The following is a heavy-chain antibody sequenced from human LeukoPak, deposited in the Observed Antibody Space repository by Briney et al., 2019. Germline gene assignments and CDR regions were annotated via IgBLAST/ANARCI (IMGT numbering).Heavy chain of an antibody. CDR2: MNPNSGNT. D-gene: IGHD3-22*01. CDR3: ARYYYDSSGYYGGYYYYYYGMDV. V-gene: IGHV1-8*03. CDR1: GYTFTSYD. Sequence: ASVKVSCKASGYTFTSYDINWVRQATGQGLEWMGWMNPNSGNTGYAQKFQGRVTITRNTSISTAYMELSSLRSEDTAVYYCARYYYDSSGYYGGYYYYYYGMDVWGQGTTVTVSS. J-gene: IGHJ6*02.